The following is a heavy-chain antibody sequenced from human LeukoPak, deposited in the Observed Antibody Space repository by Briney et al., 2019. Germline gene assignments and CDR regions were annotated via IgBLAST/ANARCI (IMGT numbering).Heavy chain of an antibody. CDR1: GGSISSSSYY. CDR2: IYYSGST. V-gene: IGHV4-39*07. J-gene: IGHJ4*02. CDR3: ARDLGIYCSSTSCPFDY. Sequence: SETLSLTCTVSGGSISSSSYYWGWIRQPPGKGLEWIGSIYYSGSTYYNPSLKSRVTISVDTSKNQFSLKLSSVTAADTAVYYCARDLGIYCSSTSCPFDYCGQGTLVTVSS. D-gene: IGHD2-2*01.